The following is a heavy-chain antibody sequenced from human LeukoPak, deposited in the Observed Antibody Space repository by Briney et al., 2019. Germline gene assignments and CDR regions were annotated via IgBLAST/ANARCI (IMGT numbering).Heavy chain of an antibody. V-gene: IGHV1-2*02. CDR2: INPNSGGT. CDR1: GYTFTGYY. J-gene: IGHJ4*02. D-gene: IGHD5-12*01. Sequence: GASVKVSCKASGYTFTGYYMHWVRQAPGQGLEWMGWINPNSGGTSYAQKFQGRVTMTRDTSVTIAYMELSKLRSDDTAVYYCARYSGYDEPFEYWGQGTLVTVSS. CDR3: ARYSGYDEPFEY.